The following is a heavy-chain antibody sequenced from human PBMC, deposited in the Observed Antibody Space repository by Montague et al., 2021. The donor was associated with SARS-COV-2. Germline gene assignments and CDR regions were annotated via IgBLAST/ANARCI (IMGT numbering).Heavy chain of an antibody. Sequence: SETLSLTCTVTGGSISSSSYYWGWIRQPPGKGLEWIGSIYYSGSTYYNPSLKSRVTISVDTSKNQFSLKLSSVTAADTAVYYCAGWGGRWFGELLYRLWFDPWGQGTLVTVSS. CDR1: GGSISSSSYY. CDR2: IYYSGST. J-gene: IGHJ5*02. CDR3: AGWGGRWFGELLYRLWFDP. V-gene: IGHV4-39*01. D-gene: IGHD3-10*01.